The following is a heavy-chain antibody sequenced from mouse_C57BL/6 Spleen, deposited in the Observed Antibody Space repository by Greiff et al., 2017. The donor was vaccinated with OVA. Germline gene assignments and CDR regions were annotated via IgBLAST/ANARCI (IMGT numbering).Heavy chain of an antibody. V-gene: IGHV3-6*01. J-gene: IGHJ2*01. CDR2: ISYDGSN. Sequence: DVQLQESGPGLVKPSQSLSLTCSVTGYSITSGYYWNWIRQFPGNKLEWMGYISYDGSNNYNPSLKNRISITRDTSKNQFFLKLNSVTTEDTATYYCARNYDYDGQFDYWGQGTTLTVSS. CDR3: ARNYDYDGQFDY. CDR1: GYSITSGYY. D-gene: IGHD2-4*01.